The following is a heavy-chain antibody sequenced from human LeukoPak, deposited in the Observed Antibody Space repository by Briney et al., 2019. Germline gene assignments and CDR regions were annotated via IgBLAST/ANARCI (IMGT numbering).Heavy chain of an antibody. CDR2: ISSSSSYI. Sequence: GGSLRLSCAASGFTFSSYSMNWVRQAPGKGLEWVSSISSSSSYIYYADSVKGRFTISRDNAKNSLYLQMNSLRAEDTAVYYCAREGKLREQLVGYWGQGALVTVSS. D-gene: IGHD6-6*01. CDR3: AREGKLREQLVGY. CDR1: GFTFSSYS. J-gene: IGHJ4*02. V-gene: IGHV3-21*01.